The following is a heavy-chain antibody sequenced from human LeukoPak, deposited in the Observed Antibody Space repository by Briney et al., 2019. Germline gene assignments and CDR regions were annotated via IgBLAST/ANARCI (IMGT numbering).Heavy chain of an antibody. Sequence: GGSLRLSCAASGFTFSSYAMHWVRQAPGKGLEWVAVISYDGSNKYYADSVKGRFTISRDNSKNTLYLQMNSLRAEDTAVYYCARGDRGTAAGNNWFNPWGQGTLVTVSS. V-gene: IGHV3-30*04. CDR1: GFTFSSYA. CDR3: ARGDRGTAAGNNWFNP. J-gene: IGHJ5*02. D-gene: IGHD6-13*01. CDR2: ISYDGSNK.